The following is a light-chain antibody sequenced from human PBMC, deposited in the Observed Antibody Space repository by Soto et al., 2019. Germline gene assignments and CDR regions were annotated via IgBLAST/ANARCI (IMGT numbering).Light chain of an antibody. CDR3: SSYAGSNTPHVV. J-gene: IGLJ2*01. CDR1: SSDVGGYNY. CDR2: EVS. V-gene: IGLV2-8*01. Sequence: QSALTQPPSASGSPGQSVTISCTGTSSDVGGYNYVSWYQQHPGKAPKLMIYEVSKRPSGVPDRFSGSKSGNTASLTVSGLQDEDEADYYCSSYAGSNTPHVVLGGGTKLTVL.